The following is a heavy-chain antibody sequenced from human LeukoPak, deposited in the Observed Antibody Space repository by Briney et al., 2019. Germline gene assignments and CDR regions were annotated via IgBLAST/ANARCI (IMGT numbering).Heavy chain of an antibody. CDR2: ISGSGDST. J-gene: IGHJ4*02. CDR3: AHVYDTSGLRGNY. D-gene: IGHD3-22*01. CDR1: GFAFRSYA. Sequence: GGTLRLSCAASGFAFRSYAMSWVRQAPGKGLEWHSAISGSGDSTYYADSVKGRFTISRDNSQNTLYLQMNSLRVEDTAVYYCAHVYDTSGLRGNYWGQGTLVTVSS. V-gene: IGHV3-23*01.